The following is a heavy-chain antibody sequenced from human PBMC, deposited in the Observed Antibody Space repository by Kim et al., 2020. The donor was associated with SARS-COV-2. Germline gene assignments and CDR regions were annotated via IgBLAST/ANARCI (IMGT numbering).Heavy chain of an antibody. Sequence: GGSLRLSCAASGFTVSSNYMSWVRQAPGKGLEWVSVIYSGGSTYYADSVKGRFTISRDNSKNTLYLQMNSLRAEDTAVYYCARDSGYDTYDYGDYPLGFDIWGQGTMVTVSS. J-gene: IGHJ3*02. D-gene: IGHD4-17*01. CDR2: IYSGGST. CDR1: GFTVSSNY. CDR3: ARDSGYDTYDYGDYPLGFDI. V-gene: IGHV3-66*02.